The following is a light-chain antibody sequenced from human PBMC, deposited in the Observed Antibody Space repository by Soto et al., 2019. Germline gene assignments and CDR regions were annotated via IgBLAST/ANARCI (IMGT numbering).Light chain of an antibody. CDR1: QDIATY. Sequence: DIQMTQSPSSLSASVGDRVTITCRASQDIATYLNWYQQKPGTAPKLLIYVASSLQSGVPPRFSGSGSGTDFTLTITSLQTEDFATYYCQQSYSQISFGGGTRVEIK. CDR2: VAS. J-gene: IGKJ4*01. CDR3: QQSYSQIS. V-gene: IGKV1-39*01.